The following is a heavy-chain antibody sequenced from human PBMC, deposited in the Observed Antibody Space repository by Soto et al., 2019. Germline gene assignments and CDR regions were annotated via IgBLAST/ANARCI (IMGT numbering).Heavy chain of an antibody. D-gene: IGHD2-2*01. CDR2: IKQDGTEK. V-gene: IGHV3-7*01. J-gene: IGHJ6*02. CDR3: TRGVIPAAPDFYGMDV. Sequence: GGSLRLFCADSGFTFSSYWMTWVRQAPGKGLEWVANIKQDGTEKYYVDSVKGRFTISRDNAKKSLYLQMNSLRAEDTAVYYCTRGVIPAAPDFYGMDVWGQGTTVTVSS. CDR1: GFTFSSYW.